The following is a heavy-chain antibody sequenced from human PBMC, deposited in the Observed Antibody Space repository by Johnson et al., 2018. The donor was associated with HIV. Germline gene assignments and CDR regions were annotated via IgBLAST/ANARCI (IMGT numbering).Heavy chain of an antibody. CDR3: AKPNSGYALGLGAFDI. CDR2: IRYDGSNK. CDR1: GFTFSSYG. Sequence: QMLLVESGGGLAQPGGSLRLSCAASGFTFSSYGMHWVRQAPGKGLEWVAFIRYDGSNKYYADSVKGRFTISRDNSKNTLYLQMNSLRAEDTAVYYCAKPNSGYALGLGAFDIWGQGTMVTVSS. V-gene: IGHV3-30*02. D-gene: IGHD5-12*01. J-gene: IGHJ3*02.